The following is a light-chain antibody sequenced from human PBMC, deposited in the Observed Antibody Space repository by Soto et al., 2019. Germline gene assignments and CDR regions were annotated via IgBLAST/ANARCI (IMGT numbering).Light chain of an antibody. CDR1: QSVSSSY. V-gene: IGKV3-20*01. CDR3: QQYGSSAWT. J-gene: IGKJ1*01. Sequence: EIVLTQSAGTLSLSPGERATLSCRASQSVSSSYLAWYQQKPGQAPRLLIYGASSRASGVPDRFSGSGSGTDFTLTFSRLEPVDFAVYYCQQYGSSAWTFGQGTKVEI. CDR2: GAS.